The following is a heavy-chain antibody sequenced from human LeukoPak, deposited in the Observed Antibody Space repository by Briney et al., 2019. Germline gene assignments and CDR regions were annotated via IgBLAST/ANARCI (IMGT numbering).Heavy chain of an antibody. Sequence: SETLSLTCTVSGGSISSYYWSWIRQPPGKGLEWIGYIYYSGSTNYNPSLKSRVTISADTSKTQFSLNLNSVTAADTAVYYCARAVSEYTYGTRFDYWGQGTLVTVSS. CDR2: IYYSGST. CDR3: ARAVSEYTYGTRFDY. V-gene: IGHV4-59*01. CDR1: GGSISSYY. J-gene: IGHJ4*02. D-gene: IGHD5-18*01.